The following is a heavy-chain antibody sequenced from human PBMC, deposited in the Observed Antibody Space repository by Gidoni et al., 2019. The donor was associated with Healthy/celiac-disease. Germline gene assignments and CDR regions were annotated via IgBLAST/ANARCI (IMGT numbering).Heavy chain of an antibody. V-gene: IGHV3-33*01. D-gene: IGHD6-13*01. CDR3: ASSSSSWYNWFDP. CDR2: IWYDGSNK. Sequence: QVQLVESGGGVVQPGRSLRLSCAASGFTFSSYGMHGVRQAPGKGLEWVAVIWYDGSNKYYADSVKGRFTISRDNSKNTLYLQMNSLRAEDTAVYYCASSSSSWYNWFDPWGQGTLVTVSS. J-gene: IGHJ5*02. CDR1: GFTFSSYG.